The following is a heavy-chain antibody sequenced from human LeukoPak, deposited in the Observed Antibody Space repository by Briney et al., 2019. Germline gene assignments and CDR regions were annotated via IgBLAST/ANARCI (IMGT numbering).Heavy chain of an antibody. CDR3: ATLGDSSGLLSGGAFDI. V-gene: IGHV3-23*01. J-gene: IGHJ3*02. Sequence: PGGSLRLSCAASGFTFSSYAMSWVRQAPGKGLEWVSAISGSGGSTYYADSVKGRFTISRDNSKNTLYLQMNSLRAEDTAVYYCATLGDSSGLLSGGAFDIWGQGTMVTVSS. D-gene: IGHD3-22*01. CDR2: ISGSGGST. CDR1: GFTFSSYA.